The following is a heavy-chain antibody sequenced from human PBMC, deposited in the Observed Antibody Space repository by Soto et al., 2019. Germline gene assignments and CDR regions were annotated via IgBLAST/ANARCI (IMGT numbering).Heavy chain of an antibody. CDR3: ARGFCTTTTCLVGDF. CDR1: GYTFTSYY. J-gene: IGHJ4*02. Sequence: QVQLVQSGAVVKKPGASVKISCKSSGYTFTSYYMHWVRQAPGQGLEWMGMINPSGGSTNYAQRFQGRVTMTRDTSTSTVYMDLSDLRSEDTAVYYCARGFCTTTTCLVGDFWGLGTLVTVSS. CDR2: INPSGGST. V-gene: IGHV1-46*01. D-gene: IGHD2-2*01.